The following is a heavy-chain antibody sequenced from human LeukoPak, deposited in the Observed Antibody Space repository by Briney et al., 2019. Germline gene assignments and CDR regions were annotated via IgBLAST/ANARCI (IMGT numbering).Heavy chain of an antibody. Sequence: ASVKVSCKASGYTFTGYYMHWVRQAPGQGLEWMGWINPNSGGTNYAQKFQGRVTMTRDTSISTAYMELSRLRSDDTAVYYCARDMETGGANWFDAWGQGTPVTVSS. CDR3: ARDMETGGANWFDA. D-gene: IGHD1-26*01. CDR1: GYTFTGYY. CDR2: INPNSGGT. V-gene: IGHV1-2*02. J-gene: IGHJ5*02.